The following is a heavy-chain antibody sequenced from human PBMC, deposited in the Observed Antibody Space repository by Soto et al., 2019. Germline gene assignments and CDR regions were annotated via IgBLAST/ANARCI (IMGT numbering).Heavy chain of an antibody. D-gene: IGHD3-10*01. J-gene: IGHJ4*02. CDR2: ISSSGGTT. CDR1: GFTFSTYA. V-gene: IGHV3-23*01. Sequence: GGSLRLSCAASGFTFSTYAMSWVRQAPGKGLEWVSTISSSGGTTYDADSVKGRFTISRDNFKNTLYLQMNSLRAEDTAIYYCAKNMVRGVLSVDYWGQGTLVTVSS. CDR3: AKNMVRGVLSVDY.